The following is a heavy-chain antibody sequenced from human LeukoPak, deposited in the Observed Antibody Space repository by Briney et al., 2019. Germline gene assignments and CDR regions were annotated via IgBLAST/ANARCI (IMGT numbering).Heavy chain of an antibody. D-gene: IGHD5-18*01. J-gene: IGHJ4*02. CDR2: IYYSGST. Sequence: KPSETLSLTCTVSGASVSSSSHYWGWIRQPPGKGLEWIRSIYYSGSTYYNPSLKSRVTISVDTSKDQFSLKLSSVTAADTAVYYCARGPGIRGHSYDFDYWGQGTLVTVSS. CDR3: ARGPGIRGHSYDFDY. CDR1: GASVSSSSHY. V-gene: IGHV4-39*01.